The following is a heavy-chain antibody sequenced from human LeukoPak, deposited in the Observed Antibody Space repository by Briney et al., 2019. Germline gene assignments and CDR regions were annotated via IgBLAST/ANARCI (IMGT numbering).Heavy chain of an antibody. CDR2: INQSGST. V-gene: IGHV4-34*01. D-gene: IGHD3-10*01. CDR3: ARNRYYYGSGNYGVPNWFDP. J-gene: IGHJ5*02. CDR1: GGSLSGFY. Sequence: SETLSLTCAVYGGSLSGFYWSWIRQSPGKGLEWIGEINQSGSTNYNPSLKSRVTISVDTSKNQFSLKLNSVTAADTAVYYCARNRYYYGSGNYGVPNWFDPWGQGTLVTVSS.